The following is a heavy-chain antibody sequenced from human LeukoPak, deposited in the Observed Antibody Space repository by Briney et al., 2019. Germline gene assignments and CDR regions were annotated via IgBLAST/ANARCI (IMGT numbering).Heavy chain of an antibody. CDR3: ARTRYGSGSYTYLDY. J-gene: IGHJ4*02. D-gene: IGHD3-10*01. CDR1: GGSISSSSYY. Sequence: SETLSLTCTVSGGSISSSSYYWGWIRQPAGKGLEWIGRIYTSGSTNYNPSLKSRVTMSIDTSKSQFSLKLSSVTAADTAVYYCARTRYGSGSYTYLDYWGQGTLVTVSS. V-gene: IGHV4-61*02. CDR2: IYTSGST.